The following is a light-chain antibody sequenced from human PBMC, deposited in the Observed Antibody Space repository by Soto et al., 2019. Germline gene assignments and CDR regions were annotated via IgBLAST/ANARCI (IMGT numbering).Light chain of an antibody. V-gene: IGKV3-11*01. J-gene: IGKJ2*01. CDR2: DTS. CDR1: QSVDSF. Sequence: EIVLTQSPASLSLSPGERVTLSCRASQSVDSFLAWYQQKPGRTPRLLIYDTSNRATGIPARFSGSGSGTDFTLTISRLEPEDFAVYYCQVRTDWPPFKYTFGQGTKREVK. CDR3: QVRTDWPPFKYT.